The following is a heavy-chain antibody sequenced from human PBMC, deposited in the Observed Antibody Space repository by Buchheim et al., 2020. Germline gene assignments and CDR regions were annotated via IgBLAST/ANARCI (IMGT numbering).Heavy chain of an antibody. CDR2: IYYSGST. V-gene: IGHV4-39*01. Sequence: QVQLQQWGAGLLKPSETLSLTCTVSGGSISSSSYYWGWIRQPPGKGLEWIGSIYYSGSTYYNPSLKSRVTISVDTSKNQFSLKLSSVTAADTAVYYCARLADDYVWGSYRSYGMDVWGQGTT. D-gene: IGHD3-16*01. J-gene: IGHJ6*02. CDR1: GGSISSSSYY. CDR3: ARLADDYVWGSYRSYGMDV.